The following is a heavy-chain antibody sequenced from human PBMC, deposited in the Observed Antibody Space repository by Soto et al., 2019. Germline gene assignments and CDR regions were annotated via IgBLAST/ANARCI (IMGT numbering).Heavy chain of an antibody. J-gene: IGHJ3*02. CDR2: IYYSGNT. CDR1: GGSISSGGYY. V-gene: IGHV4-31*01. D-gene: IGHD6-6*01. CDR3: AGSSSSSDAFDI. Sequence: QVQLQESGPGLVKPSQTLSLTCTVSGGSISSGGYYWNWIRQHPGKGLEWIAYIYYSGNTYYNPSLQSPITFSVNTSKNQFSLTLSSGTAADTAVYYCAGSSSSSDAFDIWGQGTMVTVSS.